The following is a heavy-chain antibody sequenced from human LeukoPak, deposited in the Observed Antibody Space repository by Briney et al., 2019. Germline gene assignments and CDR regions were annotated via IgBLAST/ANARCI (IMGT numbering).Heavy chain of an antibody. V-gene: IGHV1-69*01. CDR2: IIPIFGTA. D-gene: IGHD3-10*01. CDR3: ASPGSGSYILRY. J-gene: IGHJ4*02. CDR1: GGTFSSYA. Sequence: SVKVSCKASGGTFSSYAISWVREAPGQGLEWMGGIIPIFGTANYAQKFQGRVTITADESTSTAYMELSSLRSEDTAVYYCASPGSGSYILRYWGQGTLVTVSS.